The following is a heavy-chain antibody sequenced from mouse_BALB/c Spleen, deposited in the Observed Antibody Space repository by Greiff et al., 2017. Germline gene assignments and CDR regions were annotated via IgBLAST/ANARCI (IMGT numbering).Heavy chain of an antibody. D-gene: IGHD2-2*01. CDR2: ISSGSSTN. J-gene: IGHJ2*01. V-gene: IGHV5-17*02. CDR1: GFTFSSFG. CDR3: ARSGYDYYFDY. Sequence: EVNVVESGGGLVQPGGSLKLSCAASGFTFSSFGMHWVRQTPEKGLEWVAYISSGSSTNYYADTVKGRFTISRDNPKNTLFLQMTSLRAEDTAMYYCARSGYDYYFDYWGQGTTVTVSS.